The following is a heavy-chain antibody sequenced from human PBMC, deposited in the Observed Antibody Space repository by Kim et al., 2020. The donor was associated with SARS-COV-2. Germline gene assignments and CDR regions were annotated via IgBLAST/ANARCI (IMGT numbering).Heavy chain of an antibody. V-gene: IGHV7-4-1*02. Sequence: ASVKVSCKASGYTFNDYAMNWVRQAPGQGLEWLGWINTNTGNPSYAQGFRGRLVFSLDTSVNTAYLEISSLKAEDSAVYYCARDVDDDYVAEYFQDWGQGTLVTSPQ. CDR1: GYTFNDYA. CDR2: INTNTGNP. D-gene: IGHD4-17*01. CDR3: ARDVDDDYVAEYFQD. J-gene: IGHJ1*01.